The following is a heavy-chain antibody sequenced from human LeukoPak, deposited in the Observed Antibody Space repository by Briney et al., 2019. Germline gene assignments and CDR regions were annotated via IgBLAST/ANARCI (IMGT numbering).Heavy chain of an antibody. D-gene: IGHD3-10*01. V-gene: IGHV3-66*01. CDR1: GFTVSSNY. Sequence: GGSLRLSCAASGFTVSSNYMSWVRQAPGKGLEWVSVIYSGGSTYYADSVKGRFTISRDNSKNTPYLQMNSLRAEDTAVYYCASEWFGELSAWGQGTLVTVSS. J-gene: IGHJ4*02. CDR3: ASEWFGELSA. CDR2: IYSGGST.